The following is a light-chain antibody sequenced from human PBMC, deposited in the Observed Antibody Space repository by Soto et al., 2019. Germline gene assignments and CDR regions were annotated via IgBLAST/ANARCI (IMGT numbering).Light chain of an antibody. J-gene: IGLJ2*01. CDR3: CSYAGSSTVV. V-gene: IGLV2-23*02. CDR2: EVS. CDR1: SSDVGSYNL. Sequence: QSALTQPASVSGSPGQSITISCTGTSSDVGSYNLVSWYQQHPGKAPKLMIYEVSKRPSGVSNRFSGSKSGNPACLTISGLQAEDEADYYCCSYAGSSTVVFGGGTKVTLL.